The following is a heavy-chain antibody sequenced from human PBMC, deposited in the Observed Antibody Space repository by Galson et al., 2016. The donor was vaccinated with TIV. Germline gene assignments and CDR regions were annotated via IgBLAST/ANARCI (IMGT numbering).Heavy chain of an antibody. V-gene: IGHV4-39*07. J-gene: IGHJ4*02. D-gene: IGHD3-10*01. Sequence: LSLTCTVSGASLTSVTDYWGWIRQPPGKGLQWIGTVYYSGSTYYNPSLESRVTMSRDTSPSQFSLNLGSVTAADTAVYYCARDNRNSHGSGSYYAFDSWGQGILVTVSS. CDR1: GASLTSVTDY. CDR3: ARDNRNSHGSGSYYAFDS. CDR2: VYYSGST.